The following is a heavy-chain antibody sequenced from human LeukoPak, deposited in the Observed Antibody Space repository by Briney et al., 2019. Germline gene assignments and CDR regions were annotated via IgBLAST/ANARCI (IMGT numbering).Heavy chain of an antibody. CDR3: ARGSKGTYGYNIGDWDH. CDR1: GYSISSDYY. CDR2: LYYSESN. D-gene: IGHD5-24*01. J-gene: IGHJ4*02. Sequence: SETLSLTCTVSGYSISSDYYWSWIRQPPGKGLEWIGYLYYSESNSYNPSLKNRVTISVDTSKNQFSLKLTSVTAADTAVYFCARGSKGTYGYNIGDWDHWGQGTLVTVSS. V-gene: IGHV4-61*01.